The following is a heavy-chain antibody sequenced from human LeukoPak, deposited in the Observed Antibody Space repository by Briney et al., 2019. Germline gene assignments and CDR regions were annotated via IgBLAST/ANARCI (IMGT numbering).Heavy chain of an antibody. CDR3: ARGGRVVVVAATRFPFDY. CDR2: INHSGST. D-gene: IGHD2-15*01. V-gene: IGHV4-34*01. Sequence: PSETLSLTCAVYGGSFSGYYWSWIRQPPGKGLEWIGEINHSGSTNYNPSLKSRVTISVGTSKNQFSLKLSSVTAADTAVYYCARGGRVVVVAATRFPFDYWGQGTLATVSS. CDR1: GGSFSGYY. J-gene: IGHJ4*02.